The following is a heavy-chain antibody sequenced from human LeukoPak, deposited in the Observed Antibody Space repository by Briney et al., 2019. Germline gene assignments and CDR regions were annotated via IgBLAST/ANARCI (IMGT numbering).Heavy chain of an antibody. J-gene: IGHJ4*02. V-gene: IGHV1-2*03. Sequence: EASVRVSCKTSGYTLIGYDLHCLLQAPGQGVEWMGSTNPHSGTTNSAQKFQDRIPMTRDTSISPAYMELSSLRSDDTVLNYWGSQTKIAVPTFYYWGAGTLLTV. CDR2: TNPHSGTT. CDR3: GSQTKIAVPTFYY. CDR1: GYTLIGYD. D-gene: IGHD6-19*01.